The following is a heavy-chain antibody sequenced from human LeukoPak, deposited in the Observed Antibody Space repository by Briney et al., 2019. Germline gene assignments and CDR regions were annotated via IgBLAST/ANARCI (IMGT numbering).Heavy chain of an antibody. CDR1: GYTFTGYY. CDR2: INPNSGGT. CDR3: ARVGVVRGVMGMDV. Sequence: GASVKVSCKASGYTFTGYYLHWVRLAPGQGLDWMGWINPNSGGTNYAQKFQGRVTMTRDTSISTAYMELSRLRSDDTAVYYCARVGVVRGVMGMDVWGKGTTVTVSS. J-gene: IGHJ6*03. V-gene: IGHV1-2*02. D-gene: IGHD3-10*01.